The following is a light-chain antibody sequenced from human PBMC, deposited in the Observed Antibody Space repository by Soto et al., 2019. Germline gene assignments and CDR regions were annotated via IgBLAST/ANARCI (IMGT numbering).Light chain of an antibody. CDR3: QSFDTGLSAWV. V-gene: IGLV1-40*01. Sequence: QSVLTQPPSVSGAPGQRVTISCTGSSSNIGARYDVHWYQQLPGAAPKLLIYGNINRPSGVPDRFSGSKSGTSASLAITGLQPEDEADYFCQSFDTGLSAWVFGGGTKVTVL. CDR2: GNI. J-gene: IGLJ3*02. CDR1: SSNIGARYD.